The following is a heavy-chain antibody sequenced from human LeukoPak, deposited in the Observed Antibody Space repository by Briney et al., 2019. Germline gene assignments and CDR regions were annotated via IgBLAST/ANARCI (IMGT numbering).Heavy chain of an antibody. CDR1: GFTFSSYA. J-gene: IGHJ6*02. CDR3: AKILGRTYYGMDV. Sequence: GGSLRLSCAASGFTFSSYAMSWVRQAPGKGLEWVSAISGSGGSTYYADSVKGRFTMSRDNSKNTLYLQMNSLRAEDTAVYYCAKILGRTYYGMDVWGPGTTVTVSS. CDR2: ISGSGGST. D-gene: IGHD3-16*01. V-gene: IGHV3-23*01.